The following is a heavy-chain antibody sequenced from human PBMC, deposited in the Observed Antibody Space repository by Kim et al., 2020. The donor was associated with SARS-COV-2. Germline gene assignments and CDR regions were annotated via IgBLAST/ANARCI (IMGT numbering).Heavy chain of an antibody. CDR3: ARTTVTTRDYYGMDV. D-gene: IGHD4-17*01. CDR2: IYHSGST. Sequence: SETLSLTCAVSGGSISSSNWWSWVRQPPGKGLEWIGEIYHSGSTNYNPSLKSRVTISVDKSKNQFSLKLSSVTAADTAVYYCARTTVTTRDYYGMDVWGQGTTVTVSS. J-gene: IGHJ6*02. V-gene: IGHV4-4*02. CDR1: GGSISSSNW.